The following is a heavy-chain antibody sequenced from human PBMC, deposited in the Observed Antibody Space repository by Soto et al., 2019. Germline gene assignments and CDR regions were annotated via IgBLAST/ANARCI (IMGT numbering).Heavy chain of an antibody. V-gene: IGHV4-34*01. D-gene: IGHD4-17*01. CDR3: ARGRDGYYGVSWCDP. CDR1: GGSFSGYY. J-gene: IGHJ5*02. CDR2: INHSGST. Sequence: QVQLQQWGAGLLKPSEPLSLTCAVYGGSFSGYYWSWIRQPPGKGLEWIGEINHSGSTNYNPSLKSRVTISVDTSKSQFSLKLSSVTAADTAVYYCARGRDGYYGVSWCDPWGQGTLVTVSS.